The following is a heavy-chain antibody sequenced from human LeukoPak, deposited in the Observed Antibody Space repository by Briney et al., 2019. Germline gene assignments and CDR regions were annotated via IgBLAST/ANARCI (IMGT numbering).Heavy chain of an antibody. Sequence: ASVTVSCKASGYTFTSYGISWVRQAPGQGLEWMGWISAYNGNTNYAQKLQGRVTMTTDTSTSTAYMELRSLRSDDTAVYYCARESDIYDILTGYYSPYYYYGMDVWGQGTTVTVSS. V-gene: IGHV1-18*01. J-gene: IGHJ6*02. CDR3: ARESDIYDILTGYYSPYYYYGMDV. D-gene: IGHD3-9*01. CDR2: ISAYNGNT. CDR1: GYTFTSYG.